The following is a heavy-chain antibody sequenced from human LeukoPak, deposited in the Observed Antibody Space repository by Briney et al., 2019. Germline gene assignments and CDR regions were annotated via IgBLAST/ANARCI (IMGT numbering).Heavy chain of an antibody. CDR1: GGTFSSYA. D-gene: IGHD3-10*01. CDR2: IIPIFGTA. CDR3: ARDYEFGDPDFDY. J-gene: IGHJ4*02. V-gene: IGHV1-69*05. Sequence: GASVKVSCKASGGTFSSYAISWVRQAPGQGLEWMGGIIPIFGTANYAQKLQGRVTMTTDTSTSTVYMELRSLRSDDTAVYYCARDYEFGDPDFDYWGQGTLVTVSS.